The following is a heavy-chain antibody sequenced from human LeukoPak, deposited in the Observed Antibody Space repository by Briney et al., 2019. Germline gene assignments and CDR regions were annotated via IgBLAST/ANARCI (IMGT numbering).Heavy chain of an antibody. V-gene: IGHV4-39*07. CDR3: ARDRSDYSNFRWYYYYMDV. CDR2: IYYSGST. J-gene: IGHJ6*03. D-gene: IGHD4-11*01. Sequence: SETLSLTCTVSGGSISSSSYYWGWIRQPPGKGLEWIGSIYYSGSTYYNPSLKSRVTISVDTSKNQFSLKLSSVTAADTAVYYCARDRSDYSNFRWYYYYMDVWGKGTTVTVSS. CDR1: GGSISSSSYY.